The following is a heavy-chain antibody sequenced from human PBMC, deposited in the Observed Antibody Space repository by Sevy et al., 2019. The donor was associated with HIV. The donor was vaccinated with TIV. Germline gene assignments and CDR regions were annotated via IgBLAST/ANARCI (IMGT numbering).Heavy chain of an antibody. CDR1: GFTFSDHR. CDR2: ISYDGRNNK. V-gene: IGHV3-30*03. D-gene: IGHD3-16*01. J-gene: IGHJ4*02. Sequence: GGSLRLSCAAFGFTFSDHRMHWVRQAPGKGLEWVAVISYDGRNNKYNVDSVKGRFTISRDNSKYTVYLQMNSLRPEDTAIYYCARDRGEILSSAFDYWGQGTLVTVSS. CDR3: ARDRGEILSSAFDY.